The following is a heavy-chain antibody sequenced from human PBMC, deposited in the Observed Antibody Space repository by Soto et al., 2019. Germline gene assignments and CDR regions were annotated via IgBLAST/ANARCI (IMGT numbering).Heavy chain of an antibody. Sequence: QVQLVESGGGVVQPGRSLRLSCAASGFTFSSYGMHWVRQAPGKGLEWVAVIWYDGSNKYYADSVKGRFTISRDNSKNTLYLQMNSLRAEDTAVYYCARDDRRIAVAGPRYMDYWGQGTLVTVSS. D-gene: IGHD6-19*01. V-gene: IGHV3-33*01. CDR2: IWYDGSNK. CDR3: ARDDRRIAVAGPRYMDY. J-gene: IGHJ4*02. CDR1: GFTFSSYG.